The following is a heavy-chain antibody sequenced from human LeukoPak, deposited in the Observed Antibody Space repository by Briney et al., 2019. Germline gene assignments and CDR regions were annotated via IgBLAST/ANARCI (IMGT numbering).Heavy chain of an antibody. D-gene: IGHD1-26*01. CDR1: GFTFSSYS. CDR3: ASSGSYRFDY. Sequence: GGSLRLSCAASGFTFSSYSMNWVRQAPGKGLEWVSRITASGTAMFYADSVKGRFTISRDNAKNSLYLQMNSLRDEDTAVYYCASSGSYRFDYWGQGTLVTVSS. J-gene: IGHJ4*02. V-gene: IGHV3-48*02. CDR2: ITASGTAM.